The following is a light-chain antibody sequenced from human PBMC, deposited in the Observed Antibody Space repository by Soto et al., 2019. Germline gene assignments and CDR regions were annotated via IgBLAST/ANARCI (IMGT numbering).Light chain of an antibody. V-gene: IGKV1-5*01. CDR3: QQYGLQGT. CDR2: DAS. J-gene: IGKJ1*01. CDR1: QTIRNY. Sequence: DIQMTRSPSTLSAFVGDRVTITCRASQTIRNYLAWYQQKPGKAPDLLIYDASSLENEVPSRFSGSGFGTEFTLTISSLQPDDSATYYCQQYGLQGTFGQGTKVDIK.